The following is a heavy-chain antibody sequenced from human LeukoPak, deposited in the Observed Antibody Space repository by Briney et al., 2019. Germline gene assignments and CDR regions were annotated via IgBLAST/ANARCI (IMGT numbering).Heavy chain of an antibody. CDR2: IYYTGST. D-gene: IGHD2-8*01. CDR1: GSSISSYY. V-gene: IGHV4-59*08. J-gene: IGHJ4*02. CDR3: ARHPIFGGTNVYAFDY. Sequence: SETLSLTCTVSGSSISSYYWSWVRQPPGKGLEYIGYIYYTGSTNSSPSLKSRVTISVDTSKNQFFLKLNSVTAADTAVYYCARHPIFGGTNVYAFDYWGQGTLVTVSS.